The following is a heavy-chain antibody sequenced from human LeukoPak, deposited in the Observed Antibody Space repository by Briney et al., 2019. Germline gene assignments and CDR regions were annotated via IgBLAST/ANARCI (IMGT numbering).Heavy chain of an antibody. J-gene: IGHJ4*02. CDR1: GYSFTSYW. D-gene: IGHD5-18*01. CDR3: ARQTAMGRSGDH. Sequence: GESLQISCKGSGYSFTSYWIGWVRQMPGKGLEWMGIIDPSDSDTRYTPSFQGQVTISADKSLTTAYLQWNSLKASDSAMYYCARQTAMGRSGDHWGQGTLVTVSS. V-gene: IGHV5-51*01. CDR2: IDPSDSDT.